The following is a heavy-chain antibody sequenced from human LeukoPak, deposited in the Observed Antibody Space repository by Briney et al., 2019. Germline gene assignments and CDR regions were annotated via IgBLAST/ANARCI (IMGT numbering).Heavy chain of an antibody. V-gene: IGHV1-2*02. Sequence: ASVKVSCKASGYTFTGYYMHWVRQAPGQGLEWMGWINPNSGGTNYAQKFQGRVTMTRDTSISTAYMELSRLRSDDTAVYYCAREPPRYRDPFDYWGQGTLVTVSS. CDR3: AREPPRYRDPFDY. J-gene: IGHJ4*02. D-gene: IGHD1-26*01. CDR2: INPNSGGT. CDR1: GYTFTGYY.